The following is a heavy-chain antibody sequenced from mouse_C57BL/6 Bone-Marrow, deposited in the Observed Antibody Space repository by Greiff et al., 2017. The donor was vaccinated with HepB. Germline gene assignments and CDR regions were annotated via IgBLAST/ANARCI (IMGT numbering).Heavy chain of an antibody. CDR2: IDPENGDT. J-gene: IGHJ4*01. CDR1: GFNIKDDY. Sequence: VQLQQSGAELVRPGASVKLSCTASGFNIKDDYMHWVKQRPEQGLEWIGWIDPENGDTEYASKFQGKATITADTSSNTAYLQLSSLTSEDTAVYYCTTGDGSYYAMDYWGQGTSVTVSS. CDR3: TTGDGSYYAMDY. V-gene: IGHV14-4*01. D-gene: IGHD2-3*01.